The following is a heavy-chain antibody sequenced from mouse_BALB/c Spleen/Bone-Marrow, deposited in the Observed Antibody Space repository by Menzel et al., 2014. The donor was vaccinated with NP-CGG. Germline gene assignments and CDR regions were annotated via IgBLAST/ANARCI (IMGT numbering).Heavy chain of an antibody. CDR2: ISYSGST. CDR1: GDSITSGY. J-gene: IGHJ2*01. CDR3: ARSRDYYGNSLDY. Sequence: EVKLMESGPSLVKPSQTLSLPCSVTGDSITSGYWNWIRKFPGNKLEYMGYISYSGSTYYNPSLKSRISITRDTSKNQYYLQLNPVTTEDTATYYCARSRDYYGNSLDYWGQGTTLTVSS. V-gene: IGHV3-8*02. D-gene: IGHD2-1*01.